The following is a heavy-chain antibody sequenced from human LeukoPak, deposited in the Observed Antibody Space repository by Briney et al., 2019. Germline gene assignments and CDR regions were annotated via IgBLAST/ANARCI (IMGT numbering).Heavy chain of an antibody. CDR1: GGSFSGYY. V-gene: IGHV4-34*01. J-gene: IGHJ4*02. CDR2: INHSGST. Sequence: PSETLSLTCAVYGGSFSGYYWSWLRQPPGKGLEWIGEINHSGSTNYNPSLKRRVTILLEKSNNKSSLKLSSVTAADTAVYYCARGNDFWSGYRDFDYWGQGTLVTVSS. D-gene: IGHD3-3*01. CDR3: ARGNDFWSGYRDFDY.